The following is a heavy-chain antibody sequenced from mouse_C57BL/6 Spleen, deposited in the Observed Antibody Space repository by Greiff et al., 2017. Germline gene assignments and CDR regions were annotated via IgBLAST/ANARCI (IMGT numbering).Heavy chain of an antibody. CDR2: IYPSDSET. CDR3: ARRATVVVFDY. Sequence: QVQLQQSGAELVRPGSSVKLSCKASGYTFTSSWMDWVKQRPGQGLEWIGNIYPSDSETHYNQKFKDKATLTVDKSSSTAYMQLSSLTSEDSAVYYCARRATVVVFDYWGQGTTLTVSS. D-gene: IGHD1-1*01. CDR1: GYTFTSSW. J-gene: IGHJ2*01. V-gene: IGHV1-61*01.